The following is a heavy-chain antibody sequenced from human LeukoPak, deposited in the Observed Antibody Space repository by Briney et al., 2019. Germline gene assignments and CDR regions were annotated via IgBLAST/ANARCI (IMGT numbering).Heavy chain of an antibody. CDR2: IYNSGST. Sequence: SETLSLTCTVSGGSISSYYWSWIRQPPGKGLEWIGYIYNSGSTNYNHSLKSQVTISEDMSNNQFSLKLSSVTAADTAVYYCARALRLWGGNSGIAFDIWGQGTMVTVSS. D-gene: IGHD4-23*01. J-gene: IGHJ3*02. CDR1: GGSISSYY. V-gene: IGHV4-59*01. CDR3: ARALRLWGGNSGIAFDI.